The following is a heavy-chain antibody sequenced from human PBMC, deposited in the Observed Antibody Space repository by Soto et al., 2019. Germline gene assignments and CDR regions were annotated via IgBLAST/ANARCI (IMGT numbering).Heavy chain of an antibody. J-gene: IGHJ6*03. V-gene: IGHV1-18*01. CDR3: ARVYYDFWSGYYIHYYYMDV. CDR2: ISAYNGNT. D-gene: IGHD3-3*01. Sequence: GASVKVSCKASGYTFTSYGISWVRQAPGQGLEWMGWISAYNGNTNYAQKIQGRVTMTTDTSTSTACMELRSLRSDDTAVYYCARVYYDFWSGYYIHYYYMDVWGKGTTVTVSS. CDR1: GYTFTSYG.